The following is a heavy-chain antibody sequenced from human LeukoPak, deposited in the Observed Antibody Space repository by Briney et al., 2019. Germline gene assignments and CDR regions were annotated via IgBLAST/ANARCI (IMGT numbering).Heavy chain of an antibody. CDR1: GFTFNSYG. D-gene: IGHD2-2*02. V-gene: IGHV3-30*02. J-gene: IGHJ4*02. CDR3: AKTSDQLLYSKFDF. Sequence: GGSLRLSXATSGFTFNSYGMHWVRQAPGKGLEWVAFIQYDGSYKFYADSVQGRFSVSRDNSKNTLFLQMNSLRAEDTALYYCAKTSDQLLYSKFDFWGQGTLVTVSS. CDR2: IQYDGSYK.